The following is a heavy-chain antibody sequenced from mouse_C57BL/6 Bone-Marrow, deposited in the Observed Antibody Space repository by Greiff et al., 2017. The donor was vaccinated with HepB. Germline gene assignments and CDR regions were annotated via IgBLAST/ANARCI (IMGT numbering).Heavy chain of an antibody. D-gene: IGHD2-10*01. CDR2: IFPGSGST. Sequence: VQLQQSGPELVKPGASVKISCKASGYTFTDYYINWVKQRPGQGLEWIGWIFPGSGSTYYNEKFKGKATLTVDTSSSTAYMLLSSLTSEDSAVYFCARSYYGNFPYWYFDVWGTGTTVTVSS. CDR3: ARSYYGNFPYWYFDV. J-gene: IGHJ1*03. V-gene: IGHV1-75*01. CDR1: GYTFTDYY.